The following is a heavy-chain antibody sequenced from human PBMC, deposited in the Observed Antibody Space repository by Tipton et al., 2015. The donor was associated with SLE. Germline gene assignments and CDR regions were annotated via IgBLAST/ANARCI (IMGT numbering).Heavy chain of an antibody. CDR2: VYHTGAS. D-gene: IGHD3-22*01. V-gene: IGHV4-61*05. CDR3: AKFGAFYDSSGHNYFDP. CDR1: GGSISSSHYY. J-gene: IGHJ5*02. Sequence: TLSLTCTVSGGSISSSHYYWDWIRQPPGKGLEYIGYVYHTGASIYNPSLKNRVSISVDTSRNQFSLTLSSVTVADTAMYYCAKFGAFYDSSGHNYFDPWGQGTLVTVSS.